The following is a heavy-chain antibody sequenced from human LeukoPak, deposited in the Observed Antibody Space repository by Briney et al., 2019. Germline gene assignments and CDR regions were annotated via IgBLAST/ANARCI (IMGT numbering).Heavy chain of an antibody. CDR3: AALHDELRFLEWFHPSYYYYMDV. CDR2: IYSGGST. CDR1: GFTVSSNY. V-gene: IGHV3-66*01. J-gene: IGHJ6*03. Sequence: GGSLRLSCAASGFTVSSNYMHWVRQAPGKGLEWVSIIYSGGSTYYADSVKGRFTISRDNSKNTLYLQMNSLRAEDTAVYYCAALHDELRFLEWFHPSYYYYMDVWGKGTTVTVSS. D-gene: IGHD3-3*01.